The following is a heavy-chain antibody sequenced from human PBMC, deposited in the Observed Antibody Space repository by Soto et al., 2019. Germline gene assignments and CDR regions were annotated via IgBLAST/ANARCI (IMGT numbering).Heavy chain of an antibody. Sequence: EVQLVGSGGGLVQPGGSLRLSCATSGFTFSNSWMSWVRQAPGKGLEWVANIKQDGSEKYYVDSVKGRFTISRDNARNSLYLQMNSLRAEDTAVYYCAREFDYWGQGTLVTVSS. V-gene: IGHV3-7*04. J-gene: IGHJ4*02. CDR2: IKQDGSEK. CDR1: GFTFSNSW. CDR3: AREFDY.